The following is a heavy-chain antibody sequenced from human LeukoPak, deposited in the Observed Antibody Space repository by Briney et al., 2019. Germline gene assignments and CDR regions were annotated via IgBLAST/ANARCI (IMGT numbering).Heavy chain of an antibody. CDR1: GGTFSSYA. D-gene: IGHD2-2*01. Sequence: ASVKVSCKASGGTFSSYAISWVRQAPGQGLEWMGGIIPIFGTANYAQKFQGRVTITADESTSTAYMELSSLRSEDTAVYYCARAASSTSRSAFDIWGQGTMVTVSS. CDR2: IIPIFGTA. V-gene: IGHV1-69*01. J-gene: IGHJ3*02. CDR3: ARAASSTSRSAFDI.